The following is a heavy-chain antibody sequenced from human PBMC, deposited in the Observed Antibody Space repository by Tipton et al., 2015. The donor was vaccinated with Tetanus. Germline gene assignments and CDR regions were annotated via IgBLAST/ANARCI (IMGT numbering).Heavy chain of an antibody. V-gene: IGHV4-31*02. CDR2: IHHTGST. J-gene: IGHJ4*02. CDR3: VKFEYRTSFAS. D-gene: IGHD6-6*01. Sequence: LRLSCTVSGDSISSGGPYWSWVRQFPGKGLEWMGYIHHTGSTYYNPSLKTRITLSVDTSKNQLSLKLTSVTAGDTAVYFWVKFEYRTSFASWGQGALVTVS. CDR1: GDSISSGGPY.